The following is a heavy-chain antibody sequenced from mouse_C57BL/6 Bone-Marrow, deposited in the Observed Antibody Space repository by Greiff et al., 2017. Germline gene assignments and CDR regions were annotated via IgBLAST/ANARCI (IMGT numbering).Heavy chain of an antibody. CDR1: GFTFSSYG. V-gene: IGHV5-6*01. Sequence: EVKLVESGGDLVKPGGSLKLSCAASGFTFSSYGMSWVRQTPDKRLEWVATISSGGSYTYYPDSVKGRFTFSRDNAKNTLYLQMSSLKSEDTAVYYCARCYSNYGCLAYWGQGTLVTVSA. CDR2: ISSGGSYT. D-gene: IGHD2-5*01. J-gene: IGHJ3*01. CDR3: ARCYSNYGCLAY.